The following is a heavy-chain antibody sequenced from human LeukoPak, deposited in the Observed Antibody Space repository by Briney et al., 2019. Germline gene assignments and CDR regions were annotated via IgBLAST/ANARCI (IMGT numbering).Heavy chain of an antibody. D-gene: IGHD6-19*01. CDR2: IYYSGST. CDR1: GGSISSSSYY. J-gene: IGHJ4*02. CDR3: ARTEYSSGWYVNY. Sequence: PSETLSLTCTVSGGSISSSSYYWGWIRQPPGKGLEWIGSIYYSGSTYYNPSLKSRVTISVDTSKNQFSLKLSSVTAADTAVYYCARTEYSSGWYVNYWGQGNLVTVSS. V-gene: IGHV4-39*01.